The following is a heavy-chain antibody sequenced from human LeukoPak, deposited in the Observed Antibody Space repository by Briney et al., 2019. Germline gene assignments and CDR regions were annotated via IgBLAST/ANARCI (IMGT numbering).Heavy chain of an antibody. V-gene: IGHV6-1*01. CDR1: GDTVSSNSAT. Sequence: SQTLSLTCAISGDTVSSNSATWGWIRQSPSRGLEWLGRTYYRSKWYYDYEVSVKSRITINPDTSKNQFSLQLNSVTPEDTAVYYCARGGSSNWHGSWGQGTLVTVSS. CDR2: TYYRSKWYY. J-gene: IGHJ5*01. CDR3: ARGGSSNWHGS. D-gene: IGHD2-15*01.